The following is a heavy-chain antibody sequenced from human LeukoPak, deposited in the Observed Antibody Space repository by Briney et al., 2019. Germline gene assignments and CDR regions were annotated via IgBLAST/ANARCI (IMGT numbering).Heavy chain of an antibody. Sequence: SQTLSLTCTVSGGSISSGGYYWSWIRRHPGKGLEWIGYIYYSGSTYYNPSLKSRVTISVDTSKNQFSLKLSSVTAADTAVYYCARVCGSCYSFDYWGQGTLVTVSS. CDR1: GGSISSGGYY. V-gene: IGHV4-31*03. D-gene: IGHD2-15*01. J-gene: IGHJ4*02. CDR3: ARVCGSCYSFDY. CDR2: IYYSGST.